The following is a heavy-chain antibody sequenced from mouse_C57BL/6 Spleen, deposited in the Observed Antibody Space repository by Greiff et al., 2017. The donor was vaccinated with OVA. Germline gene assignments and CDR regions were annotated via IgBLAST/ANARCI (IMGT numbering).Heavy chain of an antibody. CDR2: IDPETGGT. V-gene: IGHV1-15*01. J-gene: IGHJ2*01. Sequence: VKLMESGAELVRPGASVTLSCKASGYTFTDYEMHWVKQTPVHGLEWIGAIDPETGGTAYNQKFKGKAILTADKSSSTAYMELRSLTSEDSAVYYCTREGGGYVDYWGQGTTLTVSS. CDR1: GYTFTDYE. CDR3: TREGGGYVDY. D-gene: IGHD1-1*02.